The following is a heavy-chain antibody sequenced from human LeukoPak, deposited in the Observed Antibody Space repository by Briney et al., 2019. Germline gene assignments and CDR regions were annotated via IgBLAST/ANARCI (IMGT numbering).Heavy chain of an antibody. CDR1: GASLSRAQYY. J-gene: IGHJ3*01. CDR2: ISESGTT. V-gene: IGHV4-39*01. Sequence: SETLSLTCTVSGASLSRAQYYWGWIRRPPGRGLEWLGSISESGTTYYNPTLYSRFPFSVDTSKNQFSLKVTSVTAGDTAVYFCARHEGITVNPFDLWGEGTMVSVSS. D-gene: IGHD3-10*01. CDR3: ARHEGITVNPFDL.